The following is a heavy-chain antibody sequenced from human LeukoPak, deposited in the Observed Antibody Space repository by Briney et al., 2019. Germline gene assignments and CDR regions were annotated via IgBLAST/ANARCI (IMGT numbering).Heavy chain of an antibody. CDR3: VRDIAPIGSWWFDP. CDR1: GYTFTEYY. J-gene: IGHJ5*02. V-gene: IGHV1-2*02. CDR2: INPNSGDT. Sequence: ASVKVSCKASGYTFTEYYMHWLRQAPGLVFEWMGFINPNSGDTYYSPEFQGRVTLTRDTSIKTAYMEMNSLKSDDTAVYYCVRDIAPIGSWWFDPWGQGTLIIVSS. D-gene: IGHD2-15*01.